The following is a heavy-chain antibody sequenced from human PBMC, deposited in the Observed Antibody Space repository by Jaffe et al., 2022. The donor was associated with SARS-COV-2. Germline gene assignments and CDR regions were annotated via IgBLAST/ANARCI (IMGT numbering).Heavy chain of an antibody. CDR3: ASSLPVYGDYGYDAFDI. J-gene: IGHJ3*02. V-gene: IGHV4-34*01. Sequence: QVQLQQWGAGLLKPSETLSLTCAVYGGSFSGYYWSWIRQPPGKGLEWIGEINHSGSTNYNPSLKSRVTISVDTSKNQFSLKLSSVTAADTAVYYCASSLPVYGDYGYDAFDIWGQGTMVTVSS. CDR1: GGSFSGYY. D-gene: IGHD4-17*01. CDR2: INHSGST.